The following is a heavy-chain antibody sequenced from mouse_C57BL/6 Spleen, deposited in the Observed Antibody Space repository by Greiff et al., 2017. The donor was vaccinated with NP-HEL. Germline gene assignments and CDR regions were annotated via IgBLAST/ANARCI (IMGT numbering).Heavy chain of an antibody. D-gene: IGHD1-1*01. Sequence: EVNLVESGGGLVQPGGSLSLSCAASGFTFTDYYMSWVRQPPGKALEWLGFIRNKANGYTTEYSASVKGRFTISRDNSQSILYLQMNALRAEDSATYYCARSTVVATYFDYWGQGTTLTVSS. J-gene: IGHJ2*01. CDR1: GFTFTDYY. CDR2: IRNKANGYTT. CDR3: ARSTVVATYFDY. V-gene: IGHV7-3*01.